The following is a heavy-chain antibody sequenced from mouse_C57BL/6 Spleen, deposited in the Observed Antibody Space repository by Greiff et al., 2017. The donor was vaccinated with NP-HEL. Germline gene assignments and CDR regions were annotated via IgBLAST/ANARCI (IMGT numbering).Heavy chain of an antibody. V-gene: IGHV5-9*01. CDR3: ARRGLYDGYLYYYAMDY. J-gene: IGHJ4*01. CDR1: GFTFSSYT. D-gene: IGHD2-3*01. Sequence: EVQGVESGGGLVKPGGSLKLSCAASGFTFSSYTMSWVRQTPEKRLEWVATISGGGGNTYYPDSVKGRFTISRDNAKNTLYLQMSSLRSEDTALYYCARRGLYDGYLYYYAMDYWGQGTSVTVSS. CDR2: ISGGGGNT.